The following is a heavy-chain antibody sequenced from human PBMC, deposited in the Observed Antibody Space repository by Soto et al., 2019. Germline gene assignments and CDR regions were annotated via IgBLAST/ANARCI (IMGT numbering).Heavy chain of an antibody. D-gene: IGHD3-10*01. CDR2: ISGTGSRT. Sequence: PGGSLRLSCAASGFPFINFAMSWVRQSPGKGLEWVSAISGTGSRTWYADSVRGRFTVSRDNSKNTLYLQMNSLRDEDTAVYYCVKFGASGSYFQFDYWGPGTLVTVSS. V-gene: IGHV3-23*01. J-gene: IGHJ4*02. CDR1: GFPFINFA. CDR3: VKFGASGSYFQFDY.